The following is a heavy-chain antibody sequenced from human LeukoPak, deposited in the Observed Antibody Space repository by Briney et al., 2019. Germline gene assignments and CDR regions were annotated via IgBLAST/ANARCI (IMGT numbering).Heavy chain of an antibody. CDR3: ARDWDTAMVTLGTFDI. D-gene: IGHD5-18*01. CDR1: GYTFTSYG. J-gene: IGHJ3*02. Sequence: GASVTVSCKASGYTFTSYGISRVRQAPGQGLEWMGWISAYNGNTHYAQKLQGRVTMTTDTSTSTAYMELRSLRSDDTAVYYCARDWDTAMVTLGTFDIWGQGTMVTVSS. CDR2: ISAYNGNT. V-gene: IGHV1-18*01.